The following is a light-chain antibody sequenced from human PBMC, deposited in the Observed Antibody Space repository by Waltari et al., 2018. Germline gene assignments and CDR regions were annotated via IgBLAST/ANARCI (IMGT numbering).Light chain of an antibody. CDR3: HARDSTGNFGV. CDR1: SVRRFY. J-gene: IGLJ3*02. Sequence: SSELTQDPAVSVALGQTVRITCQGDSVRRFYASWYQQKPGQAPVLVIYGKNNRPSGIPDRFSGANSGNTASLTITGTRAEDEADYDCHARDSTGNFGVFGGGTKLTV. V-gene: IGLV3-19*01. CDR2: GKN.